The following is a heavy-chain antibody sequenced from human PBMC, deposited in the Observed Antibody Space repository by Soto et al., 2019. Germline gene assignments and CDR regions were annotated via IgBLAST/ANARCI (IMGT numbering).Heavy chain of an antibody. J-gene: IGHJ6*02. D-gene: IGHD3-16*01. CDR2: IVVGSGNT. V-gene: IGHV1-58*01. CDR3: VMVDNYVTPTPQDV. Sequence: SVKVSCKASGFTFTSSAVQWVRQARGQRLEWIGWIVVGSGNTNYAQKFQGRLTMTTDTSTSTAYMDLGSLTSDDTAVYYCVMVDNYVTPTPQDVWGQGTTVTVSS. CDR1: GFTFTSSA.